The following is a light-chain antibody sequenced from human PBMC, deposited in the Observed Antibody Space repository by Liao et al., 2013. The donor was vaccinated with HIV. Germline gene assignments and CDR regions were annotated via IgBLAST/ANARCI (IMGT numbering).Light chain of an antibody. CDR1: ALPKQY. Sequence: SYELTQPPSVSVSPGQTARITCSGDALPKQYAYWYQQKPGQAPVLVIYEDNKRPSGIPERFSGSNSGNTATLTISGTQAMDEADYYCQAWDSSTAVFGGGTKLTVL. J-gene: IGLJ2*01. V-gene: IGLV3-1*01. CDR3: QAWDSSTAV. CDR2: EDN.